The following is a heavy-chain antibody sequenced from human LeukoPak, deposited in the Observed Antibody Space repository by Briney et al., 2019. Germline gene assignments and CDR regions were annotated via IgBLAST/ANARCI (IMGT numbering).Heavy chain of an antibody. CDR1: GFTFSSNS. CDR2: ISYDGSNK. Sequence: GGSLRLSCAASGFTFSSNSMHWVRQAPGKGLEWVTVISYDGSNKYYADSVKGRFTISRDNSKNTLYLQMNSLRAEDTAVYYCARRGSAPDYWGQGTLVTVSS. D-gene: IGHD3-10*01. J-gene: IGHJ4*02. CDR3: ARRGSAPDY. V-gene: IGHV3-30*04.